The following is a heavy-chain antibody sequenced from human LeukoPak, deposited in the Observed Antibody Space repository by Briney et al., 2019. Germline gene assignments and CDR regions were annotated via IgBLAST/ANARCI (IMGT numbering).Heavy chain of an antibody. J-gene: IGHJ3*02. V-gene: IGHV1-18*01. CDR2: MSAYSGNT. CDR3: ARGIVAIPGPHVFDI. D-gene: IGHD2-2*01. Sequence: GASVKLSCKTSGYTFNTYGINWVRQAPGQGLEWMGWMSAYSGNTNYVQSLQGRVTMTTDTSTSTAYMELRSLRSDDTAVYYCARGIVAIPGPHVFDIWGQGTMVTVSS. CDR1: GYTFNTYG.